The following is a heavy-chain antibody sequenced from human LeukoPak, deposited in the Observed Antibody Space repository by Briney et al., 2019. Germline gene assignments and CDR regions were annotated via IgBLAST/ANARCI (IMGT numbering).Heavy chain of an antibody. CDR3: ARDPQNPYCSGGSCYSYGMDV. Sequence: GGSLRLSCAASGFTFSSYSMTWVRQAPGKGLEWVSPISSSSSYIYYADSVKGRFTISRDNAKNSLYLQMNSLRAEDTAVYYCARDPQNPYCSGGSCYSYGMDVWGQGTTVTVSS. CDR2: ISSSSSYI. D-gene: IGHD2-15*01. V-gene: IGHV3-21*01. J-gene: IGHJ6*02. CDR1: GFTFSSYS.